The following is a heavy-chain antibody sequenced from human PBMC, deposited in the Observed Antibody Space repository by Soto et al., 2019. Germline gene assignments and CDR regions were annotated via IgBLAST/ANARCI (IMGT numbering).Heavy chain of an antibody. CDR1: GFTFSSYG. CDR2: VSYDGSNK. D-gene: IGHD6-13*01. CDR3: TTDPAGSSWDNWFDP. Sequence: ESGGGVVQPGRSLRLSCAASGFTFSSYGMHWVRQAPGKGLEWVAIVSYDGSNKYYADSVKGRFTISRDDSKNTLYLQMNSLKTEDTAVYYCTTDPAGSSWDNWFDPWGQGTLVTVSS. V-gene: IGHV3-30*03. J-gene: IGHJ5*02.